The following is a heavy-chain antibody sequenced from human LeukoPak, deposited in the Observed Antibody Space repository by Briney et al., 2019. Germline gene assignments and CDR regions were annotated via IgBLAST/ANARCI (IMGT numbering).Heavy chain of an antibody. CDR3: ARIYPPASSSWYYFDY. Sequence: PGGSLRLSCAASGFSFNNYAMVWVRQTPGKGLEWVSVISAGNDIVYADSVKGRFTISRDDSKNTLYLHMNSLRADDTAVYYCARIYPPASSSWYYFDYWGQGTLVTVSS. V-gene: IGHV3-23*01. CDR2: ISAGNDI. D-gene: IGHD6-13*01. CDR1: GFSFNNYA. J-gene: IGHJ4*02.